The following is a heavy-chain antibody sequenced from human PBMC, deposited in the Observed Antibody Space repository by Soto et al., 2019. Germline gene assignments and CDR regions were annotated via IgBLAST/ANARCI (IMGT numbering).Heavy chain of an antibody. CDR3: AKDHFYYYDNSGQHWFDP. CDR1: GFTFSSYA. Sequence: GGSLRLSCAASGFTFSSYAMHWVRQAPGKGLEWVAVISYDGSNKYYADSVKGRFTISRDNSKNTLYLQMNSLRAEDTAVYYYAKDHFYYYDNSGQHWFDPWGQGTLVTVSS. J-gene: IGHJ5*01. CDR2: ISYDGSNK. D-gene: IGHD3-22*01. V-gene: IGHV3-30-3*02.